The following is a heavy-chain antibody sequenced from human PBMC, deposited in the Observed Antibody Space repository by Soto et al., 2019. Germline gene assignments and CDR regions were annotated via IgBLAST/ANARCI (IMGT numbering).Heavy chain of an antibody. D-gene: IGHD2-2*01. V-gene: IGHV1-18*01. CDR3: ARERRYCSSTSCYDYFWSGSPNFGY. CDR1: GYTFTSYG. Sequence: QVQLVQSGAEVKKPGASVKVSCKASGYTFTSYGISWVRQAPGQGLEWMGWISAYNGNTNYAQKLQGTVTMSTDTSTRTAYMERRSLRSDDTAVYYCARERRYCSSTSCYDYFWSGSPNFGYWGQGTLVTVSS. J-gene: IGHJ4*02. CDR2: ISAYNGNT.